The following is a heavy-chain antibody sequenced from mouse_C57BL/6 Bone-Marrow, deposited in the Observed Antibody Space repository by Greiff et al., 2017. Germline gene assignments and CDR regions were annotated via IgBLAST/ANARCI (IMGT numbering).Heavy chain of an antibody. V-gene: IGHV1-74*01. CDR1: GYTFTSYW. Sequence: QVQLQQPGAELVKPGASVKVSCKASGYTFTSYWMHWVKQRPGQGLEWIGRIHPSDSDTTYNQKFKGKATLTVAKSSSTDYLQLSSLTTEDSAVYYCATRWLLRDYYAMDYWGQGTSDTVSS. D-gene: IGHD2-3*01. CDR2: IHPSDSDT. CDR3: ATRWLLRDYYAMDY. J-gene: IGHJ4*01.